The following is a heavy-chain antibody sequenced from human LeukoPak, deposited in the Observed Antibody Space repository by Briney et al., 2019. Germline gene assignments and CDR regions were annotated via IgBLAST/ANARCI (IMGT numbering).Heavy chain of an antibody. CDR1: GFTFSDDY. CDR3: ARAYYYDSSGYLYYFDY. V-gene: IGHV3-11*01. CDR2: ISSSGDTT. D-gene: IGHD3-22*01. Sequence: GGSLRLSCAASGFTFSDDYMNWIRQAPGKGLEWVSYISSSGDTTYYADSVRGRFTISRDNTKNSLYLQMNSLRAEDTAVYYCARAYYYDSSGYLYYFDYWGQGTLVTVSS. J-gene: IGHJ4*02.